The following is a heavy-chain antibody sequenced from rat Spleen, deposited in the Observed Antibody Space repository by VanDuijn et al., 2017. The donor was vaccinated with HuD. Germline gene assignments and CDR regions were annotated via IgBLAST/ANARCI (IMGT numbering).Heavy chain of an antibody. CDR2: ISYDGDNT. D-gene: IGHD1-11*01. Sequence: EVRLVESGGDLVRPGRSLKLSCAASGFTFSDYNMAWVRQAPTEGLEWVATISYDGDNTYYRDSVKGRFTISRDNAKSTLYLQMDSLRSEDTATYYCARRTYGDYWGQGVMVAVSS. CDR1: GFTFSDYN. CDR3: ARRTYGDY. J-gene: IGHJ2*01. V-gene: IGHV5-7*01.